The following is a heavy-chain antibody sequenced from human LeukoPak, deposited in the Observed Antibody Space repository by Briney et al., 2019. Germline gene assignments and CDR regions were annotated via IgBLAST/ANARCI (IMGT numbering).Heavy chain of an antibody. J-gene: IGHJ6*02. CDR3: ARGRGYGSGSYSPKYYYGLDV. D-gene: IGHD3-10*01. CDR1: GFTLRSYW. Sequence: GGSLRLSCAASGFTLRSYWMHWVRQVPGKGLVWVSRINSDGSMTTYADSVKGRFTISRDNAKNTLYLQMSSLRAEDTAMYYCARGRGYGSGSYSPKYYYGLDVWGQGTTVTVSS. CDR2: INSDGSMT. V-gene: IGHV3-74*01.